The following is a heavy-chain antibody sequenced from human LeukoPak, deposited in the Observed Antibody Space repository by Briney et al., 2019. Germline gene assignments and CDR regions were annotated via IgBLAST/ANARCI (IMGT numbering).Heavy chain of an antibody. CDR3: ASSGYAFYYMDV. D-gene: IGHD5-12*01. Sequence: PSETLSLTCAVYGGSFSGYYWSWIRQPPGKGLEWIGYIYYSGSTNYNPSLKSRVTISVDTSKNQFSLKLSSVTAADTAVYYCASSGYAFYYMDVWGKGTTVTTSS. CDR1: GGSFSGYY. J-gene: IGHJ6*03. V-gene: IGHV4-59*01. CDR2: IYYSGST.